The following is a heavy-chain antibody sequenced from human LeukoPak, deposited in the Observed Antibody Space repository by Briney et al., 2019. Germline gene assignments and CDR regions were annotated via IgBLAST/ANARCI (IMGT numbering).Heavy chain of an antibody. J-gene: IGHJ5*02. D-gene: IGHD3-9*01. CDR2: ITSSGDDT. V-gene: IGHV3-23*01. CDR1: GFTFRIYA. Sequence: GGSLRLSCAASGFTFRIYAMSWVRQARGKGLEWSSSITSSGDDTYYVGSVKGRFTISRDNSKNTVYLQMNSLGAEDTAVYYCARGGLGSPNTGYSLDPWGQGTLVTVSS. CDR3: ARGGLGSPNTGYSLDP.